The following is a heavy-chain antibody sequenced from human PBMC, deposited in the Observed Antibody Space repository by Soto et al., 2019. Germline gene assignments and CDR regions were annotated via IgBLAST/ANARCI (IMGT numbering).Heavy chain of an antibody. CDR1: GGSISSDDYY. J-gene: IGHJ6*02. CDR3: ARWSGVGVAGMDV. V-gene: IGHV4-30-4*01. Sequence: QVQLQESGPRLVKPSQTLSLTCTVSGGSISSDDYYWSWIRQPPGKGPEWVGYISYSGTTDYNPYLQSRIAISLGASRRQFSLQWSSVTAADTAVYFCARWSGVGVAGMDVWGQGTTVTVSS. CDR2: ISYSGTT. D-gene: IGHD3-10*01.